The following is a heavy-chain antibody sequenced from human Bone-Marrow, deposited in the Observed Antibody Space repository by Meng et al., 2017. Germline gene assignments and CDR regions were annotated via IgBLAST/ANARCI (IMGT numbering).Heavy chain of an antibody. CDR3: ARDEDISAAGKLFGDY. D-gene: IGHD6-13*01. V-gene: IGHV1-2*06. Sequence: ASAKVSCKASGYTFSDYWLHSVRRAPGQGLEWMGRINPKSGDTHYAQRFQGRVTMTGDTSISTAYMGLSGLRSDDAAMYYCARDEDISAAGKLFGDYWGQGTLVTVS. CDR1: GYTFSDYW. CDR2: INPKSGDT. J-gene: IGHJ4*02.